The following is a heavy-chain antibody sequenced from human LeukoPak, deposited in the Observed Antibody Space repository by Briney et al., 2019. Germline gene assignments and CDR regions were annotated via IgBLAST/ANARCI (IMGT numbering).Heavy chain of an antibody. CDR2: IYMSGST. J-gene: IGHJ4*02. V-gene: IGHV4-61*02. D-gene: IGHD3-22*01. CDR1: GGSVSSASYY. Sequence: SQTLSLTCTVSGGSVSSASYYWSWVRQPAGKGLEWIGLIYMSGSTNYNPSLKSRVTISVDTSKNQFSLQLSSLTAADTAVYYCAGGYSSGWTAGLDFWGQGTLVTVSS. CDR3: AGGYSSGWTAGLDF.